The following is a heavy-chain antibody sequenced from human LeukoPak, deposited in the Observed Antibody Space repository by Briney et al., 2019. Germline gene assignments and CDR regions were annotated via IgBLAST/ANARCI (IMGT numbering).Heavy chain of an antibody. CDR2: IIPIFGIA. D-gene: IGHD5-18*01. Sequence: SVKVSCKASGGTFSSYAISWVRQAPGQGLEWMGRIIPIFGIANYAQRFQGRVTITADKSTSTAYMELSSLRSEDTAVYYCARELMDTAMVTGFGYWGQGTLVTVSS. CDR1: GGTFSSYA. CDR3: ARELMDTAMVTGFGY. V-gene: IGHV1-69*04. J-gene: IGHJ4*02.